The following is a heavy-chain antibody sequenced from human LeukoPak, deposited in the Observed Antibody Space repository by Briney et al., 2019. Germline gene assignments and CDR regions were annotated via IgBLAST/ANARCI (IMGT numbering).Heavy chain of an antibody. D-gene: IGHD3-22*01. CDR3: ARAGGYYYDSSGYYQH. CDR2: IIPIFGTA. Sequence: ASVKVSCKASGGTFSSYAISWVRQAPGQGLEWMGGIIPIFGTANYAQKFQGRVTITADESTSTAYMELSSLRSEDTAVYCCARAGGYYYDSSGYYQHWGQGTLVTVSS. CDR1: GGTFSSYA. V-gene: IGHV1-69*13. J-gene: IGHJ4*02.